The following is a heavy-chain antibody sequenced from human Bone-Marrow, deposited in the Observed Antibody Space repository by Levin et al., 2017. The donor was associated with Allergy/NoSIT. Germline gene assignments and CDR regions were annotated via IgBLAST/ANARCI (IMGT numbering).Heavy chain of an antibody. CDR2: ISHSGNT. CDR3: ARDKVIPAANDFYYYGMDV. CDR1: GGSVTRGSYY. V-gene: IGHV4-61*01. Sequence: PSETLSLICTVSGGSVTRGSYYWSWIRQPPGKGLEWIGHISHSGNTRYNPSLKSRVTISVDSSKNQFSLNLISVTAADTAVYYCARDKVIPAANDFYYYGMDVWGQGTTVTVSS. D-gene: IGHD2-2*01. J-gene: IGHJ6*02.